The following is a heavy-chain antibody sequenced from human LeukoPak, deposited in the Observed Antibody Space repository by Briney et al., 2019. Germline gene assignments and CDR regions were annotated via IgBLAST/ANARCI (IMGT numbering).Heavy chain of an antibody. D-gene: IGHD3-10*01. CDR1: GYTFTSYG. V-gene: IGHV1-18*01. CDR3: ARMVRGVPGYYYYGMDV. CDR2: ISAYNGNT. Sequence: GASVKVSCKASGYTFTSYGISWVRQAPGQGLEWMGWISAYNGNTNYAQKLQGRVTMTRNTSISTAYMELSSLRSEDTAVYYCARMVRGVPGYYYYGMDVWGQGTTVTVSS. J-gene: IGHJ6*02.